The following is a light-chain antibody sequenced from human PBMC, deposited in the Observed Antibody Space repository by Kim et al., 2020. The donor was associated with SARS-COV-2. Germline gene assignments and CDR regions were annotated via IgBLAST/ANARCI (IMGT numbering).Light chain of an antibody. V-gene: IGLV2-23*02. Sequence: SITISCTGTSTDVGSSNRLSWYHQLPGKAPKLIIYEVTKRPSGVSYRFSGSKSGNTASLTISGLQAEDEGDYYCCSYGGSVTFDVLFGGGTKVTVL. CDR3: CSYGGSVTFDVL. CDR1: STDVGSSNR. CDR2: EVT. J-gene: IGLJ2*01.